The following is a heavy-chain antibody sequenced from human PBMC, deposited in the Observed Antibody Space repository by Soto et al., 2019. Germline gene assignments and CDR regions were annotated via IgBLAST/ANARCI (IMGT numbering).Heavy chain of an antibody. V-gene: IGHV4-59*01. J-gene: IGHJ4*02. CDR2: IYYSGST. D-gene: IGHD4-17*01. CDR3: ARDGPYGLFDY. Sequence: SETLSLTCTVSGGSISSYYWSWIRQPPGKGLEWIGYIYYSGSTNYNPSLKSRVTISVDTSKNQFSLKLSSVTAADTAVYYCARDGPYGLFDYWGQGTLVTVSS. CDR1: GGSISSYY.